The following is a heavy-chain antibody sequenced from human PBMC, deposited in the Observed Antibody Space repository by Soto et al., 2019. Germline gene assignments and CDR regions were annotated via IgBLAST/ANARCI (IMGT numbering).Heavy chain of an antibody. J-gene: IGHJ3*02. CDR3: ARGRGPLRFSEWSRRGPDAFDI. CDR1: GGTFSSYS. V-gene: IGHV1-69*02. Sequence: SLNVSCKASGGTFSSYSISWVRQAPGQGLEWMGRIIPILGIANYAQKFQGRVTITGDKSTSKAYMELSRLRSEDTAVYYCARGRGPLRFSEWSRRGPDAFDIWGEGTMVTVS. D-gene: IGHD3-3*01. CDR2: IIPILGIA.